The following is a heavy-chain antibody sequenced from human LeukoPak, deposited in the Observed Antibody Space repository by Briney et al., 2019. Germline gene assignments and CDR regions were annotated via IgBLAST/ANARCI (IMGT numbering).Heavy chain of an antibody. D-gene: IGHD6-19*01. V-gene: IGHV3-23*01. CDR3: AEAVAGTRDY. CDR2: ISGSGGST. CDR1: GFTFSSYA. J-gene: IGHJ4*02. Sequence: PGGSLRLSCAASGFTFSSYAMSWVRQAPGKGLEWVSAISGSGGSTYYADSVKDRFTISRDNSKNTLYLQMNSLRAEDTAVYYCAEAVAGTRDYWGQGTLVTVSS.